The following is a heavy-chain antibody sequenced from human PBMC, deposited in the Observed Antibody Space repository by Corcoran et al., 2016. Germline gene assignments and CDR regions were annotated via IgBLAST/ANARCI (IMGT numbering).Heavy chain of an antibody. J-gene: IGHJ3*02. Sequence: QVQLVESGGGLVKPGGSLRLSCSASGFTFSDHYMSWIRQAPGKGLEWVSHISSSGGTIYQVDSVKGRFIISRDTAKTSLYLQMNSLRAEDTAVYYCARMGAIGTAFDIWGQGTMVTVSA. D-gene: IGHD1-1*01. V-gene: IGHV3-11*01. CDR2: ISSSGGTI. CDR1: GFTFSDHY. CDR3: ARMGAIGTAFDI.